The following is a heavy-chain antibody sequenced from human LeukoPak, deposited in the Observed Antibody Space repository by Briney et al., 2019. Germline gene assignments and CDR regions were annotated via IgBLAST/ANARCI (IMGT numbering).Heavy chain of an antibody. CDR2: IYYSGST. Sequence: SETLSLTCTVSGGFISSHSWSWIRQPPGKGLEWIGYIYYSGSTNYNPSLKSRVIISVDTSKNQFSLKLSSVTAADTAVYYCARGGYNSPYYMDVWGKGTTVTVSS. CDR1: GGFISSHS. V-gene: IGHV4-59*11. D-gene: IGHD5-24*01. CDR3: ARGGYNSPYYMDV. J-gene: IGHJ6*03.